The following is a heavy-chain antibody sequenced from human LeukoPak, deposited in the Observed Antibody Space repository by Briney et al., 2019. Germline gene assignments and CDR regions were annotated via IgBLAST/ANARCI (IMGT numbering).Heavy chain of an antibody. CDR1: GFTVSSNY. J-gene: IGHJ4*02. Sequence: GGSLRLSCAASGFTVSSNYMSWVRQAPGKGLEWVSVIYSGGSTYYADSVKGRFTISRDNSKNTLYLQMNSLRAEDTAVYYCAKLDVAALKDVPLFDCWGQGTLVTVSS. D-gene: IGHD6-13*01. V-gene: IGHV3-66*01. CDR2: IYSGGST. CDR3: AKLDVAALKDVPLFDC.